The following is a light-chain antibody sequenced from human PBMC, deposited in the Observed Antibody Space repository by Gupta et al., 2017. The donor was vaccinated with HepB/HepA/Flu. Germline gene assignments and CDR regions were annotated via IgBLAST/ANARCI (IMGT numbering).Light chain of an antibody. Sequence: EIVLTQSPGTLSLSTGARATLSCRASQSVTTSSLAWYQQKPGQAPRLLIYGASNRATGIADRFSGSGSGTDFTLTISRLEPEDFAVYYCQQYGSSPMCSFGQGTKLEIK. V-gene: IGKV3-20*01. J-gene: IGKJ2*04. CDR3: QQYGSSPMCS. CDR2: GAS. CDR1: QSVTTSS.